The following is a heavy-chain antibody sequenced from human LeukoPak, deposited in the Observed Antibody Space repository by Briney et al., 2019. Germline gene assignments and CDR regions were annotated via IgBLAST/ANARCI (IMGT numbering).Heavy chain of an antibody. J-gene: IGHJ4*02. Sequence: GASVKVSCKASGGTFSSYAISWVRQAPGQGLEWMGRIIPILGIANYAQKFQGRVTITADKSTSTAYMELSSLRSEDTAVYYCAKDHSSGITGTTHLDYWGQGTLVTVSS. V-gene: IGHV1-69*04. D-gene: IGHD1-7*01. CDR2: IIPILGIA. CDR3: AKDHSSGITGTTHLDY. CDR1: GGTFSSYA.